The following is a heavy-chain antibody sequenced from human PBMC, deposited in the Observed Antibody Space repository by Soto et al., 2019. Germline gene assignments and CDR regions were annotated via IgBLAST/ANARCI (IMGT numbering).Heavy chain of an antibody. Sequence: QVQLVQSGAEVKKRGSSVKVSCKASGGTFSSYAISWVRQAPGQGLEWMGGIIPIFGTADYAQNFQGRVTITADESPSTAYMELSSLRCEDTAVYYCASHWGQTKRYYYYGMDVWGQGDTFTGSS. D-gene: IGHD7-27*01. CDR2: IIPIFGTA. V-gene: IGHV1-69*12. J-gene: IGHJ6*02. CDR1: GGTFSSYA. CDR3: ASHWGQTKRYYYYGMDV.